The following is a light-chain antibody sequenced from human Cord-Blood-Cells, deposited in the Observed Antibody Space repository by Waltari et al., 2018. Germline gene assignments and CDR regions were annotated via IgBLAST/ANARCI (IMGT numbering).Light chain of an antibody. CDR3: QQSYSTPRT. CDR2: AAS. CDR1: QSISSY. Sequence: DIQMTKSPSSLSASVGDGVTITCRASQSISSYLNWYQQKPGKAPKRLIYAASSLQSGVPSRFSGSGSGTDFTLTISSLQPEDFATYYCQQSYSTPRTFGQGTKVEIK. J-gene: IGKJ1*01. V-gene: IGKV1-39*01.